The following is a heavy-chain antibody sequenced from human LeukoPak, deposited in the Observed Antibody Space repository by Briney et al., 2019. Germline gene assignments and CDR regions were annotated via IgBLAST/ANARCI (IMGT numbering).Heavy chain of an antibody. D-gene: IGHD3-22*01. J-gene: IGHJ3*02. CDR1: GFTVSSNY. Sequence: PGGSLRLSCAASGFTVSSNYMSWVRQAPGKGLEWVSVIYSGGSTYYADSVKGRFTISRDNSKNTLYLQMNSLRAEDTAVYYCARHAPYYYDSSGYYRDYAFDIWGQGTMVTVSS. CDR3: ARHAPYYYDSSGYYRDYAFDI. V-gene: IGHV3-66*04. CDR2: IYSGGST.